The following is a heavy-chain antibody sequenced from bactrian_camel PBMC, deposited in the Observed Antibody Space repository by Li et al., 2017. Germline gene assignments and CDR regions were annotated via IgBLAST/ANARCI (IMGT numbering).Heavy chain of an antibody. CDR2: LNGGGGGST. Sequence: HVQLVESGGGLVQPGGSLRLSCAASGFTSSIYYINWVRKAPGKGLEWVSRLNGGGGGSTYYADFVKGRFTISRDNAKNMLYLQLNSLETEDTGMYWCAALGSANYWGRGTQVTVS. CDR3: AALGSANY. CDR1: GFTSSIYY. J-gene: IGHJ4*01. D-gene: IGHD5*01. V-gene: IGHV3S1*01.